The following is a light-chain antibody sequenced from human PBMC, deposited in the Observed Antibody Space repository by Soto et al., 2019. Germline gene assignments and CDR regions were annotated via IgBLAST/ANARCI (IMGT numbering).Light chain of an antibody. V-gene: IGKV1-12*01. CDR2: AAS. J-gene: IGKJ5*01. CDR1: EDISTW. CDR3: QHADSFPLIT. Sequence: DIQMTQSPSSVSASVGDRVTITCRSSEDISTWLAWYQQKPGKAPKLLIYAASSLQSGVPSRLSGSGSGTDFTLTISSLQPEDFATYYCQHADSFPLITFGQGTRLDIK.